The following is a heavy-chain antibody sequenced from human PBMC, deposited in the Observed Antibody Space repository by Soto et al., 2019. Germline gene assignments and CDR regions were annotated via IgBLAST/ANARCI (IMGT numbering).Heavy chain of an antibody. CDR3: ARVGVIQGGAIYYYDSYCMDV. J-gene: IGHJ6*02. Sequence: QVQLQESGPGLVKPSQTLSLTCTVSGGSISSGDYYWSWIRQPPGKGLEWIGYIYYSGSTYYNPSLKSRVTHALDTSKNQFSLKLCWVTAADTALYYCARVGVIQGGAIYYYDSYCMDVLGQRTTVTVAS. V-gene: IGHV4-30-4*01. D-gene: IGHD5-18*01. CDR1: GGSISSGDYY. CDR2: IYYSGST.